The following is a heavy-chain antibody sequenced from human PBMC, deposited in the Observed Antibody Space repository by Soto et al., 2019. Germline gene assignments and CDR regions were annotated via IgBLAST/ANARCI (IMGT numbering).Heavy chain of an antibody. Sequence: QEQLQQWGAGVLKPSETLSLTCAVFGESFSGYYWSWIRQPPGKGLEWIGEISHWGSTNYNPSLNSRVTISVDTSDRHFFLRLSSVTAGATAVYYWARHRYSGYDFDCSGQGTVVNVSS. CDR3: ARHRYSGYDFDC. D-gene: IGHD5-12*01. CDR2: ISHWGST. V-gene: IGHV4-34*01. CDR1: GESFSGYY. J-gene: IGHJ4*02.